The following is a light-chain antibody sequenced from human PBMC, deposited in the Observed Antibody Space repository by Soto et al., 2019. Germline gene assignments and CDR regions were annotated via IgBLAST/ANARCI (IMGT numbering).Light chain of an antibody. V-gene: IGLV2-14*01. CDR1: SNDVGAFNY. CDR2: DVS. CDR3: SVYTTSNTGV. Sequence: SALTQPASVSGSPGQSITISCTGSSNDVGAFNYVSWYRQPPGEDPQVLIRDVSNRLSGVSIRLSGSKPDNTASLTISGLQADVRAQYYWSVYTTSNTGVFGGGTKVTVL. J-gene: IGLJ3*02.